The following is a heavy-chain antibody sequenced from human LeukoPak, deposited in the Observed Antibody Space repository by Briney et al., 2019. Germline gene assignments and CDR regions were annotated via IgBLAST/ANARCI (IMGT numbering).Heavy chain of an antibody. Sequence: GGSLRLSCAASGFTFSSYGMHSVRQAPGKELEWVAVISYDGSNKYYADSVKGRFTISRDNSKNTLYLQMNSLRAEDTAVYYCAKDSRITMVRGVIIYYYYYGMDVWGQGTTVTVSS. CDR1: GFTFSSYG. J-gene: IGHJ6*02. V-gene: IGHV3-30*18. CDR2: ISYDGSNK. CDR3: AKDSRITMVRGVIIYYYYYGMDV. D-gene: IGHD3-10*01.